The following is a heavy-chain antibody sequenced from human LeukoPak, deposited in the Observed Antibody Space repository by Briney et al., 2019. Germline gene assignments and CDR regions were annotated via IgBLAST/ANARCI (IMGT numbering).Heavy chain of an antibody. CDR3: ARDLYDSGAYSSPIDY. Sequence: GGSLRLSCAASGFSFSSYEMNWVRHAPGKGLEWVSYISSSGSSIYYADSVKGRFTISRDNAKNSLYLQMNSLRAEGTAVYYCARDLYDSGAYSSPIDYWGQGTLVTVSS. D-gene: IGHD3-22*01. V-gene: IGHV3-48*03. J-gene: IGHJ4*02. CDR1: GFSFSSYE. CDR2: ISSSGSSI.